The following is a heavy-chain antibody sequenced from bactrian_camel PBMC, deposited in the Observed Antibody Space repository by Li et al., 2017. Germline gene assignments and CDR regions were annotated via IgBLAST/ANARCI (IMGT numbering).Heavy chain of an antibody. J-gene: IGHJ6*01. CDR1: GYTYSSNC. D-gene: IGHD1*01. CDR3: AAHRRGLCSLAGTDDFDW. V-gene: IGHV3S40*01. CDR2: IPNGGGRS. Sequence: VQLVESGGGSVQAGGSLTLSCAVSGYTYSSNCMGWFRQAPGKEREGVACIPNGGGRSYYADSVKGRFTASLDDAKNTVYLQMNNLNPEDTGMYYCAAHRRGLCSLAGTDDFDWWGQGTQVTVS.